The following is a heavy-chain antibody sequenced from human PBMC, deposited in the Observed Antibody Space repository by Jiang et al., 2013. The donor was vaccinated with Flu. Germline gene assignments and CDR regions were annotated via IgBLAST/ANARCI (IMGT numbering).Heavy chain of an antibody. J-gene: IGHJ4*02. D-gene: IGHD4-17*01. CDR1: Y. V-gene: IGHV3-11*06. Sequence: YMSWSPPGVQGRGLEWVSYISSSSSYTNYADSVKGRFTISRDNAKNSLYLQMNSLRAEDTAVYYCAREGTVTTSPDYWGQGTLVTVSS. CDR2: ISSSSSYT. CDR3: AREGTVTTSPDY.